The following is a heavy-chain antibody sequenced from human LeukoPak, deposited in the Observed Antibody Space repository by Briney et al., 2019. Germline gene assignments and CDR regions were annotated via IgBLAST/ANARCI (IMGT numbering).Heavy chain of an antibody. CDR3: ARLGCAAMHFDY. CDR2: ISSSGSTI. J-gene: IGHJ4*02. V-gene: IGHV3-48*03. D-gene: IGHD2-2*01. Sequence: GSLRLSCAASGFTFSSYEMNWVRQAPGKGLEWVSYISSSGSTIYYADSVKGRFTISRDNAKNSLYLQMNSLRAEDTAVYYCARLGCAAMHFDYWGQGTLVTVSS. CDR1: GFTFSSYE.